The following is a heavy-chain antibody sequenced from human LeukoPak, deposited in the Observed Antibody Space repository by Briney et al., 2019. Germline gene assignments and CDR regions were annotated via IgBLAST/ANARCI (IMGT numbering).Heavy chain of an antibody. CDR1: GFTFSSYG. J-gene: IGHJ5*02. D-gene: IGHD6-13*01. Sequence: GGSLRLSCAASGFTFSSYGMHWVRQAPGKGLEWVSAISGSGGSTYYADSVKGRFTISRDNSKNTLYLQMNSLRAEDTAVYYCAKDWAAAGKNWFDPWGQGTLVTVSS. V-gene: IGHV3-23*01. CDR3: AKDWAAAGKNWFDP. CDR2: ISGSGGST.